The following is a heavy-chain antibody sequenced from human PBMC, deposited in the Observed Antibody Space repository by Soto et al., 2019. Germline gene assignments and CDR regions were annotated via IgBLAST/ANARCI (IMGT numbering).Heavy chain of an antibody. CDR3: AAGGGLPRYY. J-gene: IGHJ4*02. V-gene: IGHV4-30-2*01. D-gene: IGHD5-12*01. Sequence: QLQLQESGSGLVKPSQTLSLTCAVSGGSISSGGYSWSWIRQPPGKGLEWIGYIYHSGSTYYNPARKSRVTTSVDRSKNQFALQLSSVPAADTAVYYCAAGGGLPRYYWGQGTLVTVSS. CDR2: IYHSGST. CDR1: GGSISSGGYS.